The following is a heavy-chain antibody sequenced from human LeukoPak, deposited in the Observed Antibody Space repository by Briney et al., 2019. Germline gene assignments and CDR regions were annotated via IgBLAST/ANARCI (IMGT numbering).Heavy chain of an antibody. CDR1: GFTFSTCS. J-gene: IGHJ3*02. V-gene: IGHV3-21*01. D-gene: IGHD6-13*01. Sequence: PGGSLRLSCAASGFTFSTCSMKWVRQAPGKALEWVSSISGSSYHIYYADSVKGRFTISRDNAKNSLYLQMNSLRAEDTAVYYCARDYSSSWYDAFDIWGQGTMVTVSS. CDR3: ARDYSSSWYDAFDI. CDR2: ISGSSYHI.